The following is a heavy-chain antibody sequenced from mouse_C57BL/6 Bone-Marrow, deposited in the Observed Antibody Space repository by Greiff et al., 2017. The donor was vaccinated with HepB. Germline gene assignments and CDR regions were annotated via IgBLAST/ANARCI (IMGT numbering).Heavy chain of an antibody. Sequence: QVTLKVSGPGILQSSQTLSLTCSFSGFSLSTSGMGVSWIRQPSGKGLEWLAHIYWDDDKRYNPSLKSRLTISKDTSRNQVFLKITSVDTADTATYDCARGYCYGSSYYYYAMDYWGQGTSVTVSS. D-gene: IGHD1-1*01. V-gene: IGHV8-12*01. CDR2: IYWDDDK. J-gene: IGHJ4*01. CDR3: ARGYCYGSSYYYYAMDY. CDR1: GFSLSTSGMG.